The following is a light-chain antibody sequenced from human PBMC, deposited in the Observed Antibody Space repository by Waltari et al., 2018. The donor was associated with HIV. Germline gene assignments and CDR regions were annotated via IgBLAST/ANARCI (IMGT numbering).Light chain of an antibody. Sequence: QSVLTQPPSVSGAPGQRVTISCTGSSSNIGTGYNVHWYQKLPGTAPKLLIYVNTNRPSGVPDRFSGSKSGTSASLAITGLQAEDEADYYCQSYDISLIGSVFGGGTKLTVL. CDR2: VNT. CDR3: QSYDISLIGSV. J-gene: IGLJ2*01. CDR1: SSNIGTGYN. V-gene: IGLV1-40*01.